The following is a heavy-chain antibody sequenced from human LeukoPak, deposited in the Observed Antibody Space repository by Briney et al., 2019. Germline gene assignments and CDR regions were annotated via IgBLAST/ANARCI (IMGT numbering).Heavy chain of an antibody. CDR2: INPSGGST. V-gene: IGHV1-46*01. D-gene: IGHD3-3*01. CDR3: HYYDFWSGYYRGFDY. Sequence: ASVKVSCKASGYTFTSYYMHWVRQAPGQGLEWMGIINPSGGSTSYAQKFQGRVTITADESTSTAYMELSSLRSEDTAVYYCHYYDFWSGYYRGFDYWGQGTLVTVSS. J-gene: IGHJ4*02. CDR1: GYTFTSYY.